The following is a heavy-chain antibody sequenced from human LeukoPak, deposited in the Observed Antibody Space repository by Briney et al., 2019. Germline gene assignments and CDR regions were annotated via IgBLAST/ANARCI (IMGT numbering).Heavy chain of an antibody. CDR2: ISSGTSTI. V-gene: IGHV3-48*04. D-gene: IGHD4-23*01. CDR3: ARDVTYYGGDWFDP. CDR1: GFTFSSSA. Sequence: GGSLRLSCAASGFTFSSSAMNWVRQAPGKGLDWVSYISSGTSTIYYADSVKGRFTISRDNAKNSLYLQMNSLRAEDTAVYYCARDVTYYGGDWFDPWGQGTLVTVSS. J-gene: IGHJ5*02.